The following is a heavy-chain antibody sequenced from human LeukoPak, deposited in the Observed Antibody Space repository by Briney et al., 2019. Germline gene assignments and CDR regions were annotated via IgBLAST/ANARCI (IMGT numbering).Heavy chain of an antibody. D-gene: IGHD2-2*01. V-gene: IGHV3-7*05. CDR2: IKPDGSEK. CDR3: ARDQRYCSSSSCPWEPFDY. Sequence: GGSLRLSCADSGITFSGNWMSWVRQAPGKGLEWVAHIKPDGSEKYYVDSVKGRFTISRDNAKNSLYLQMNSLGAEDTAVYYCARDQRYCSSSSCPWEPFDYWGQGTLVTVSS. CDR1: GITFSGNW. J-gene: IGHJ4*02.